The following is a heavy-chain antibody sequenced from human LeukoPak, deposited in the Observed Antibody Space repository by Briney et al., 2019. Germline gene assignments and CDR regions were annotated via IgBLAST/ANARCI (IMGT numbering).Heavy chain of an antibody. CDR1: GFTFSSYG. CDR3: ATIFGVVIIRGSTHPFDY. J-gene: IGHJ4*02. Sequence: GGSLRLSCAASGFTFSSYGMHWVCQAPGKGLEWVAVISYDGSNKYYADSVKGRFTISRDNSKNTLYLQMNSLRAEDTAVYYCATIFGVVIIRGSTHPFDYWGQGTLVTVSS. D-gene: IGHD3-3*01. V-gene: IGHV3-30*19. CDR2: ISYDGSNK.